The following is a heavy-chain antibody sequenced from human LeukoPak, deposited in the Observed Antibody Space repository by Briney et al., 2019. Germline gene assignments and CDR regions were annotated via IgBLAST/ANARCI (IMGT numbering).Heavy chain of an antibody. Sequence: SETLSLTCTVSGGSISKNYWNWIRQPPGKGLEYIGYIYYDGTTNYNPSLKSRVTISVDTSKNQFSLKLTSMTAADTAVYYCARVSPPGIAAAGMSAFDIWGQGTMVTVSS. J-gene: IGHJ3*02. CDR2: IYYDGTT. CDR3: ARVSPPGIAAAGMSAFDI. V-gene: IGHV4-59*01. D-gene: IGHD6-13*01. CDR1: GGSISKNY.